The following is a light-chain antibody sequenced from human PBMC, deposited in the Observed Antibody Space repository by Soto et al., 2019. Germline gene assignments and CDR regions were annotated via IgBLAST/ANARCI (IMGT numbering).Light chain of an antibody. J-gene: IGLJ7*01. V-gene: IGLV2-11*01. CDR3: CSYAGGHTSLL. CDR2: DVS. Sequence: QSVLTQPRSVSGSPGQSVTISCTGTSSDVGGYNYVSWYQQHPGTVPKLMIYDVSNRPSGVPDRFSGSKSGNTASLTISGLQAEDEADYYCCSYAGGHTSLLFGGGTQLTVL. CDR1: SSDVGGYNY.